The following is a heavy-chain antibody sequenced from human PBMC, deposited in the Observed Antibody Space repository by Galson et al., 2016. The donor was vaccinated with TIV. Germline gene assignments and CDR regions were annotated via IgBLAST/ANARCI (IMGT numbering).Heavy chain of an antibody. J-gene: IGHJ4*02. CDR2: IAPSDSYP. CDR1: GYRFTSFS. CDR3: AREREYYVDF. Sequence: QSGAEVKKPRESLRISCKGSGYRFTSFSITWVRLMPGKGLEWLGRIAPSDSYPNYNPSFQGHVTFSVDKSVSTAYLQWSSLKASDTAMYFCAREREYYVDFWGQGTLVTVSS. V-gene: IGHV5-10-1*01. D-gene: IGHD2/OR15-2a*01.